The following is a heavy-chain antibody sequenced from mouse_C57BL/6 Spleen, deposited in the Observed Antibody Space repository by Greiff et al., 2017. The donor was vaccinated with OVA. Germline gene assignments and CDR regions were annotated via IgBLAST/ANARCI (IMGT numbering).Heavy chain of an antibody. V-gene: IGHV1-15*01. CDR3: TRSPITTRTYFDY. CDR1: GYTFTDYE. D-gene: IGHD1-1*01. CDR2: IDPETGGT. J-gene: IGHJ2*01. Sequence: QVQLQQSGAELVRPGASVTLSCKASGYTFTDYEMHWVKQTPVHGLEWIGAIDPETGGTAYNQKFKGKAILTADKSSSTAYMELRSLTSEDSAVYYCTRSPITTRTYFDYWGQGTTLTVSS.